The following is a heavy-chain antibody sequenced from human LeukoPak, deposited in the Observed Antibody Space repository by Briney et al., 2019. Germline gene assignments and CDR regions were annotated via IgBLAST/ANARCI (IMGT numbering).Heavy chain of an antibody. CDR3: ARVVYRRGFDP. D-gene: IGHD2-8*02. CDR2: IYYSGST. J-gene: IGHJ5*02. Sequence: SETLSLTCTVSGGSISSSSYYWGWIRQPPGKGLEWIGYIYYSGSTNYNPSLKSRVTISVDTSKNQFSLRLSSVTAADTAVYYCARVVYRRGFDPWGQGTLVTVSS. V-gene: IGHV4-61*05. CDR1: GGSISSSSYY.